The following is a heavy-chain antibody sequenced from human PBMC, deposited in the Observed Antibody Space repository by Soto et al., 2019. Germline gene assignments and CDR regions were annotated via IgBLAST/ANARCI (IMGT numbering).Heavy chain of an antibody. V-gene: IGHV3-23*01. Sequence: GGSLRLSCAASGFTFSSSAMSWVRQAPGKGLEWVSAISGSGGSTYYADSVKGRFTISRDNSKNTLYLQMNSLRAEDTAVYYCAKDSYSGYVGGAGNIWGQGTMVTVSS. CDR1: GFTFSSSA. CDR2: ISGSGGST. CDR3: AKDSYSGYVGGAGNI. J-gene: IGHJ3*02. D-gene: IGHD5-12*01.